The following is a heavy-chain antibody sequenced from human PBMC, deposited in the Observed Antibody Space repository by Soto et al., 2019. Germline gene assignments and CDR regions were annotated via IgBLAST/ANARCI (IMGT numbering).Heavy chain of an antibody. CDR2: INHSGST. CDR3: AREGGGGFHDWFGP. J-gene: IGHJ5*02. CDR1: GGSFSGYY. D-gene: IGHD3-16*01. Sequence: SETLSLTCAVYGGSFSGYYWSWIRRPPGKGLEWIGEINHSGSTNYNPSLKSRVTISVDTSKNQFSLKLSSVTAADTAVYYCAREGGGGFHDWFGPWGQGTLVTVSS. V-gene: IGHV4-34*01.